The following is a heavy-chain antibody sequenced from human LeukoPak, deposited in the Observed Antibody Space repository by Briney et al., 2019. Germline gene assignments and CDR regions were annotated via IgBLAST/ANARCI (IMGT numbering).Heavy chain of an antibody. Sequence: GGSLRLSCAASGFTFSTYYTNWVRQAPGKGLDWVSYISSSSSTIYYADSVKGRFTISRDNAKNSLYLQMNSLRDEDTAVYYCAKSRCSGGSCYAWGAAFDIWGQGTMVTVSS. D-gene: IGHD2-15*01. V-gene: IGHV3-48*02. CDR3: AKSRCSGGSCYAWGAAFDI. CDR2: ISSSSSTI. CDR1: GFTFSTYY. J-gene: IGHJ3*02.